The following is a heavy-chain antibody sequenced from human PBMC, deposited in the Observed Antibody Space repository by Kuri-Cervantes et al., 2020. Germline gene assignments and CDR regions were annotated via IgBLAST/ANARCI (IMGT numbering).Heavy chain of an antibody. CDR1: GFTFDDYA. Sequence: GGSLRLSCAVSGFTFDDYALHWVRPAPGKGLEWVARIIYTSDTYTIGYADSVKGRFTISRDNAKNTLYLQMNSLRAEDTAVYYCASLRISKGYCSGGSCPKKSIDYWGQGTLVTVSS. J-gene: IGHJ4*02. D-gene: IGHD2-15*01. CDR3: ASLRISKGYCSGGSCPKKSIDY. CDR2: IIYTSDTYTI. V-gene: IGHV3-9*01.